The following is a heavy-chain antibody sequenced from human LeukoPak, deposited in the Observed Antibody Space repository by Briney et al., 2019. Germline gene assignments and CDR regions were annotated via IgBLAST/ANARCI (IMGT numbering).Heavy chain of an antibody. CDR3: ARDYCTNGVCYSRF. D-gene: IGHD2-8*01. CDR1: GYTFTGYY. Sequence: ASVKVSCKASGYTFTGYYMHWVRQAPGQGLEWMGWINPNSGGTNYAQKFQGRVTMTRDTSISTAYMELSRLGSDETAVYYCARDYCTNGVCYSRFWGQGTLGTVSS. J-gene: IGHJ4*02. V-gene: IGHV1-2*02. CDR2: INPNSGGT.